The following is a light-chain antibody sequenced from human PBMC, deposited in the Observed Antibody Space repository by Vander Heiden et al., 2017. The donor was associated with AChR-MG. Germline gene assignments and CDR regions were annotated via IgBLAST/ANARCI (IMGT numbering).Light chain of an antibody. CDR2: AAS. Sequence: DIQMTQSPSSLSASVGDRVTITCRASQSISSYLNWYQQKPGEAPKLLIYAASSLQSGVPSRFSGSGYGTDFTLTISSRQPEDFAPYYCQQSDSTPPWTFGQGTKVEIK. J-gene: IGKJ1*01. CDR3: QQSDSTPPWT. CDR1: QSISSY. V-gene: IGKV1-39*01.